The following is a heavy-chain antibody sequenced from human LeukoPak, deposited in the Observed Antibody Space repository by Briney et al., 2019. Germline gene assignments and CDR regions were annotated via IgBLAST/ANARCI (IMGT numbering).Heavy chain of an antibody. CDR3: VRIATVTTPDY. D-gene: IGHD4-17*01. CDR2: INPDGTTT. J-gene: IGHJ4*02. Sequence: GGSLRLSCAASGFTFSSYWMHWVRHPLGKGLVWVSRINPDGTTTNYADSVKGRFTISRDNAKNTLYLQKNSLTVEDTALYYCVRIATVTTPDYWGQGTLVTVSS. V-gene: IGHV3-74*01. CDR1: GFTFSSYW.